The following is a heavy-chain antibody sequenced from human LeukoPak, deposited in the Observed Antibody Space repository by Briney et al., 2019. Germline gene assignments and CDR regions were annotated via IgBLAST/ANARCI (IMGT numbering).Heavy chain of an antibody. V-gene: IGHV4-34*01. Sequence: SETLSPTCAVYGGSFSGYYWSWIRQPPGKGLEWIGEINHSGSTNYNPSLKSRVTISVDTSKNQFSLKLSSVTAADTAVYYCARLTIPVKALAGIVVVPAARYFDLWGRGTLVTVSS. CDR3: ARLTIPVKALAGIVVVPAARYFDL. CDR1: GGSFSGYY. CDR2: INHSGST. J-gene: IGHJ2*01. D-gene: IGHD2-2*01.